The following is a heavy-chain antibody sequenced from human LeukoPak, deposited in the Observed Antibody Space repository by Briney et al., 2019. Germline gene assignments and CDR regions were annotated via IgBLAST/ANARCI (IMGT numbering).Heavy chain of an antibody. CDR2: ISWNSGSI. V-gene: IGHV3-9*01. CDR1: GFTFDDYA. J-gene: IGHJ4*02. Sequence: GGSLRLSCAASGFTFDDYAMHWVRQAPGKGLEWVSGISWNSGSIGYADSVKGRFTISRDNAKNSLYLQMNSLRAEDSALYYCARGYSYGSVDYWGQGTLVTVSS. CDR3: ARGYSYGSVDY. D-gene: IGHD5-18*01.